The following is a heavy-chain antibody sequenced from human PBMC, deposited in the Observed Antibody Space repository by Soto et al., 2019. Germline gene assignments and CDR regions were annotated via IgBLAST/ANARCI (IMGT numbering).Heavy chain of an antibody. V-gene: IGHV4-61*01. J-gene: IGHJ5*02. CDR3: VTDPLLTGSDP. Sequence: PSETLSLTCTVSGDSISSGNKYWGWVRQPPGKGLEWIGYVYSSGSTNYNPSLESRLNISIDASKNQFSLKMKSVTAADTAVYYCVTDPLLTGSDPWGQGATLTVSS. CDR1: GDSISSGNKY. D-gene: IGHD3-9*01. CDR2: VYSSGST.